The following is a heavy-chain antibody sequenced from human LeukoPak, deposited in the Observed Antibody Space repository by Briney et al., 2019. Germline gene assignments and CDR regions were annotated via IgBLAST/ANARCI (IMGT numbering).Heavy chain of an antibody. CDR3: ARARANYYDSSGYYYAYYFDY. CDR1: GGSISSYY. Sequence: SETLSLTCTVSGGSISSYYWSWIRQPPGKGLEWIGYIYYSGSTYYNPSLKSRVTISVDRSKNQFSLKLSSVTAADTAVYYCARARANYYDSSGYYYAYYFDYWGQGTLVTVSS. J-gene: IGHJ4*02. V-gene: IGHV4-59*12. CDR2: IYYSGST. D-gene: IGHD3-22*01.